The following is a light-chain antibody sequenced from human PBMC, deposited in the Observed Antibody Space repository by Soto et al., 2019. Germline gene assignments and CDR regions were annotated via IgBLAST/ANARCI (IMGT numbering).Light chain of an antibody. CDR1: QGISNY. J-gene: IGKJ1*01. CDR2: LGS. Sequence: MNQSPSTLSAKDGDRVTITFRASQGISNYLAWYQQKPGTVPKLLIYLGSNRASGVPDRFSGSGSGTDFTLKISRVEAEDVGVYYCMQPLQSWTFGQGTKVDI. V-gene: IGKV1-27*01. CDR3: MQPLQSWT.